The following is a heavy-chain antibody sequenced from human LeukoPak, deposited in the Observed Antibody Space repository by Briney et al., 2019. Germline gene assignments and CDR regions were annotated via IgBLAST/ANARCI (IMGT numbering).Heavy chain of an antibody. CDR2: IWYDGSNK. CDR3: ARAFGSSSGWEIDY. V-gene: IGHV3-33*01. CDR1: GFSFSSYG. J-gene: IGHJ4*02. D-gene: IGHD6-19*01. Sequence: GGSLRLSCAASGFSFSSYGMHWVRQAPGKGLEWVAVIWYDGSNKYYADSVKGRFTISRDNSKKTLNLQMNSLRAEDTAVYYCARAFGSSSGWEIDYWGQGTLVTVSS.